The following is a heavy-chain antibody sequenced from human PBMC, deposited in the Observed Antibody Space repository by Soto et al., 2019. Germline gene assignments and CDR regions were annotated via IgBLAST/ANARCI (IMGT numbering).Heavy chain of an antibody. Sequence: PSETLSLTCTVSGGSISSSSYYWGWIRQPPGKGLEWIGSIYYSGSTYYNPSLKSRVTISVDTSKNQFPLKLSSVTAADTAVYYCANYYDILTGYDYAFDIWGQGTMVTVSS. CDR3: ANYYDILTGYDYAFDI. CDR2: IYYSGST. J-gene: IGHJ3*02. V-gene: IGHV4-39*01. D-gene: IGHD3-9*01. CDR1: GGSISSSSYY.